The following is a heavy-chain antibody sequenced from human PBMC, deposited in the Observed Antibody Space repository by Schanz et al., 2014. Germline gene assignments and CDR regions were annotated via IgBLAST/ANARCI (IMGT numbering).Heavy chain of an antibody. Sequence: QVQLVQSGAEVKKPGASVKLSCKASGYTFTNYYIHWVRQAPGQGLEWMGWISTYNDNTNYAQKLQGRVTMSTDTSTGTAYMELRSLRSDDTAVYYCARGRVLGSYYEYWGQGTLVTVSS. J-gene: IGHJ4*02. CDR1: GYTFTNYY. V-gene: IGHV1-18*04. CDR2: ISTYNDNT. CDR3: ARGRVLGSYYEY. D-gene: IGHD3-16*01.